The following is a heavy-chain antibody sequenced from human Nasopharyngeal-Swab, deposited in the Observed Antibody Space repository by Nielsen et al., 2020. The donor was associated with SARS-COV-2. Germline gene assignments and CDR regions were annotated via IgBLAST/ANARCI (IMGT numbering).Heavy chain of an antibody. D-gene: IGHD3-22*01. CDR2: FNPNGGGT. V-gene: IGHV1-2*06. CDR1: GYTFTGYY. Sequence: SVMVSRMTSGYTFTGYYIYWVRQAPGQGLEWMGRFNPNGGGTDYARKFQGRVTMTRDTSINTAYLELSRLTSDDTAVFYCARERFYDGSGYYNCFDYWGQGTLVTVSS. CDR3: ARERFYDGSGYYNCFDY. J-gene: IGHJ4*02.